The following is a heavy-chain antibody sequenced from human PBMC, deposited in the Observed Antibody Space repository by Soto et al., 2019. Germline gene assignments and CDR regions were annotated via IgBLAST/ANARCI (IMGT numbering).Heavy chain of an antibody. D-gene: IGHD3-3*02. V-gene: IGHV3-23*01. CDR3: AKGRSDLSIFDN. J-gene: IGHJ4*02. Sequence: EVQLMESGGNLVQSGGSLRLSCAASGFTFLSDAMTWVRQAPGMGLEWVSRIGASGTYYADSVKGRFTISRDNSKNTLYLHMNSLRTEDTAVYFCAKGRSDLSIFDNWGQGTLVTVSS. CDR2: IGASGT. CDR1: GFTFLSDA.